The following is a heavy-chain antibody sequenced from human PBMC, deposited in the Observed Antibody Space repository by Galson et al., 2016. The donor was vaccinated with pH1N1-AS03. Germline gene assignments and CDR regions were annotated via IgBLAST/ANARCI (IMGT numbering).Heavy chain of an antibody. CDR3: GRHLRNSYSMDV. CDR2: IYYTGDI. Sequence: ETLSLTCTVSGGSINSYYWTWIRQPPGKGLVWIGQIYYTGDIIYTPSLRSRVTMSVDTSKNQLSLSLSSVTAADTAVYYCGRHLRNSYSMDVWGQGTTVTVSS. D-gene: IGHD2-21*01. V-gene: IGHV4-59*08. J-gene: IGHJ6*02. CDR1: GGSINSYY.